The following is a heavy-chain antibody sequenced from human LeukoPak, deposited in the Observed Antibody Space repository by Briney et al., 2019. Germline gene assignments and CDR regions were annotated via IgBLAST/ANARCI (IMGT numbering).Heavy chain of an antibody. D-gene: IGHD5-12*01. CDR2: ISSSGST. CDR1: GDSISSGDYY. CDR3: ARVSMATGIYFDY. Sequence: SQTLSLTCAVSGDSISSGDYYWSWIRQPAGKGLEWIGRISSSGSTNYNPSLKSRVTISVDTPKNQFSLKLSSVTAADTAVYYCARVSMATGIYFDYWGQGTLVTVSS. J-gene: IGHJ4*02. V-gene: IGHV4-61*02.